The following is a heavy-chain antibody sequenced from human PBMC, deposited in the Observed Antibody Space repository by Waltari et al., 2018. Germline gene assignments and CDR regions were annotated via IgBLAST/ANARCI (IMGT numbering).Heavy chain of an antibody. D-gene: IGHD1-26*01. V-gene: IGHV4-38-2*01. CDR3: ARHWARYSGRPLGFDP. J-gene: IGHJ5*02. CDR1: GYSISSGYY. CDR2: IYHSGRT. Sequence: QVQLQESGPGLVKPSETLSLTCAVSGYSISSGYYWGWIRQPPGKGLEWIGSIYHSGRTYYNPSLKSRGTRSVDTSKNQFSLKLSSGTAADTAVYYCARHWARYSGRPLGFDPWGQGTLVTVSS.